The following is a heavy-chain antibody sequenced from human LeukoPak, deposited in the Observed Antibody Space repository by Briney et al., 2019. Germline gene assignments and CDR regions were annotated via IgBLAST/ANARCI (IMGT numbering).Heavy chain of an antibody. CDR1: GDSISSRDYY. D-gene: IGHD6-19*01. V-gene: IGHV4-39*01. J-gene: IGHJ4*02. CDR3: ARHLFSSGWAYYFDS. Sequence: SETLTLPCTVSGDSISSRDYYWAWVRQPPGKGLEWIATIYYSGPAYYNPARWSRFTISVDTSQHLLSLRLTSVTAADTAVYYCARHLFSSGWAYYFDSWGPGTLVSVSS. CDR2: IYYSGPA.